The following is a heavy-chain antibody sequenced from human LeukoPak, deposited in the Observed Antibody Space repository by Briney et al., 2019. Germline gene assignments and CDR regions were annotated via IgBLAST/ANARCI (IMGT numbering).Heavy chain of an antibody. Sequence: PSETLSLTCTVSGGSISSYYYSWIRQPPGKGLEWIGYVYYSGGTNYNPSLKGRVTISIDTSKNQFSLNLSSVTAADTAVYYCAMGIVAAGTAYWGQGTLVTVSS. V-gene: IGHV4-59*01. CDR1: GGSISSYY. D-gene: IGHD6-13*01. J-gene: IGHJ4*02. CDR3: AMGIVAAGTAY. CDR2: VYYSGGT.